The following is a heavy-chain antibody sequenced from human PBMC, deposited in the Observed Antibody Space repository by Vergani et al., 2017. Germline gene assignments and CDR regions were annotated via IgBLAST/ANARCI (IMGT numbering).Heavy chain of an antibody. V-gene: IGHV3-30-3*01. D-gene: IGHD6-19*01. CDR3: AEDSSSEGDYYMDV. Sequence: QVQLVESGGGVVQPGRSLRLSCAASGFTFSSYAMHWVRQAPGKGLEWVAVISYDGSNKYYADSVKGRFTISRDNSKNTLYLQMNSLRAEDTAVYYCAEDSSSEGDYYMDVWGKGTTVTVSS. CDR1: GFTFSSYA. CDR2: ISYDGSNK. J-gene: IGHJ6*03.